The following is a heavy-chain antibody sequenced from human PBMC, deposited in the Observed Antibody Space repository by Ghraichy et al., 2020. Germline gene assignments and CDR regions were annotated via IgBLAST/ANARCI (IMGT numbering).Heavy chain of an antibody. CDR1: GGSFSGYY. D-gene: IGHD2-21*02. J-gene: IGHJ5*02. CDR2: INHSGST. CDR3: ARGSKVVVVTAIRGCWFDP. Sequence: SETLSLTCAVYGGSFSGYYWSWIRQPPGKGLEWIGEINHSGSTNYNPSLKSRVTISVDTSKNQFSLKLSSVTAADTAVYYCARGSKVVVVTAIRGCWFDPWGQGTLVTVSS. V-gene: IGHV4-34*01.